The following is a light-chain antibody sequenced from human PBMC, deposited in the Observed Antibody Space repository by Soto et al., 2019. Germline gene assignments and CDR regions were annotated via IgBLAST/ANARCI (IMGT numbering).Light chain of an antibody. CDR1: QSISGW. Sequence: DIQVTQSPSTLSASVGDRVTITCRASQSISGWLAWYQQKPGKAPKLMIYDASSLESGVPSRFSGSGSGTEFTITISSLEPDDFAYYYCQQYNTYRTFGQGTKVEI. V-gene: IGKV1-5*01. J-gene: IGKJ1*01. CDR3: QQYNTYRT. CDR2: DAS.